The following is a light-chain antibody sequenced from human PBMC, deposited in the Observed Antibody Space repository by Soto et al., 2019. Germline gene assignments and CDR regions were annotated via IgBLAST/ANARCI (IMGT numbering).Light chain of an antibody. Sequence: DIQMTQSPSSLSASVGDRVTITCRASQSISSYLNWYQQKPGKAPKLLIYAASSLQSAVPSRFSGSASRTDFTLTISSLQPEDFATYYCQQSYSTPITFGQGTRLEIK. CDR3: QQSYSTPIT. V-gene: IGKV1-39*01. CDR2: AAS. CDR1: QSISSY. J-gene: IGKJ5*01.